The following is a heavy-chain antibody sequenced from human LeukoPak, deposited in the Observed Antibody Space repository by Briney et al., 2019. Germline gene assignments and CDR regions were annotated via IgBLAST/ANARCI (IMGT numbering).Heavy chain of an antibody. V-gene: IGHV4-59*01. CDR1: GGSISSYY. D-gene: IGHD1-26*01. CDR3: ARGYSGSYYVNY. J-gene: IGHJ4*02. Sequence: PSETPSLTCTVSGGSISSYYWSWIRQPPGKGLEWIGYIYYSGSTNYNPSLKSRVTISVDTSKNQFSLKLSSVTAADTAVYYCARGYSGSYYVNYWGQGTLVTVSS. CDR2: IYYSGST.